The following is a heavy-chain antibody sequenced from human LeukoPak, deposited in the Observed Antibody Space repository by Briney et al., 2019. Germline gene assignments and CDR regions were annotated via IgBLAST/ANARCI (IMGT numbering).Heavy chain of an antibody. Sequence: GGSLRLSCAASGFTFSSYSMNWVRQAPGKGLEWVSYISSSSSTIYYADSVKGRFTISRDNAKNSLYLQMNSLRAEDTALYYCAKDVYSSGRGYFDYGGQGTRVTVSS. J-gene: IGHJ4*02. D-gene: IGHD6-19*01. CDR1: GFTFSSYS. V-gene: IGHV3-48*04. CDR2: ISSSSSTI. CDR3: AKDVYSSGRGYFDY.